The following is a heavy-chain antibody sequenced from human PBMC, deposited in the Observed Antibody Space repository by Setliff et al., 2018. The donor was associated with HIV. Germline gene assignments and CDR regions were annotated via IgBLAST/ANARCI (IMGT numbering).Heavy chain of an antibody. CDR1: GYTFTSYG. D-gene: IGHD5-18*01. V-gene: IGHV1-18*01. CDR2: ITPFNGNT. Sequence: EASVKVSCKASGYTFTSYGISWVRQAPGQGLEWMGWITPFNGNTNYAQKLQGRVTMTTDTSTSTAYMELRSLRSDDTAVYYCARRGDSYGLDPIYYYYYMDVGGKGTTVTVSS. CDR3: ARRGDSYGLDPIYYYYYMDV. J-gene: IGHJ6*03.